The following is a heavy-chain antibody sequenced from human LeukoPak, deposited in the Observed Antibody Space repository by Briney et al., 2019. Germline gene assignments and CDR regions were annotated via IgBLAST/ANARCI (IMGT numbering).Heavy chain of an antibody. V-gene: IGHV3-7*01. J-gene: IGHJ4*02. CDR1: GFTFSSYW. D-gene: IGHD6-19*01. Sequence: GGSLRLSCAASGFTFSSYWMSWVRQAPGKGLERVANIKQDGSEKYYVDSVKGRFTISRDNAKNSLYLQMNSLRAEDTAVYYCARFSSGWYYYFDYWGQGTLVTVSS. CDR3: ARFSSGWYYYFDY. CDR2: IKQDGSEK.